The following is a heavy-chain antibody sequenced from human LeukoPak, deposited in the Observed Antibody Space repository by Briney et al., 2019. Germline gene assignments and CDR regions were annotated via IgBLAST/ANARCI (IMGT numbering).Heavy chain of an antibody. D-gene: IGHD3-22*01. CDR1: EFTVNSNS. CDR2: IKSKTDGGTT. J-gene: IGHJ4*02. Sequence: GESLRLSCVASEFTVNSNSMTWVRQAPGKGLEWVGRIKSKTDGGTTDYAAPVKGRFTISRDDSKNTLYLQMNSLKTEDTAVYYCTTVVVITKGFDYWGQGTLVTVSS. CDR3: TTVVVITKGFDY. V-gene: IGHV3-15*01.